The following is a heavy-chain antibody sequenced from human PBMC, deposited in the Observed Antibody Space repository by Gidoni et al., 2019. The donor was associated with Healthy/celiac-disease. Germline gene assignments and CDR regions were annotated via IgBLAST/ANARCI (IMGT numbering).Heavy chain of an antibody. Sequence: QVQLQESGPGLVKPSETLSLTCAVSGYSISSGYYWGWIRQPPGKGLEWIGSIYHSGSTYYNPSLKSRVTISVDTSKNQFSLKLSSVTAADTAVYYCARVFGDKGGSCWNWGQGTLVTVSS. J-gene: IGHJ4*02. D-gene: IGHD2-15*01. CDR1: GYSISSGYY. CDR2: IYHSGST. V-gene: IGHV4-38-2*01. CDR3: ARVFGDKGGSCWN.